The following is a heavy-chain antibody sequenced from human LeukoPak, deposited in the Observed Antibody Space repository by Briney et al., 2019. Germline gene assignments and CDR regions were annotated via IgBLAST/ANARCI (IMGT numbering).Heavy chain of an antibody. CDR2: IYYSGST. V-gene: IGHV4-39*01. CDR3: ARLTLEYPGYYFDS. Sequence: PSETLSLTCTVSGGSISSSSYYWGWIRQPPGKGLEWIGSIYYSGSTNYNPSLKSRVTMSVDSSKNRFSLKLSSVTAADTAVYYCARLTLEYPGYYFDSWGQGTLVTVSS. J-gene: IGHJ4*02. D-gene: IGHD2/OR15-2a*01. CDR1: GGSISSSSYY.